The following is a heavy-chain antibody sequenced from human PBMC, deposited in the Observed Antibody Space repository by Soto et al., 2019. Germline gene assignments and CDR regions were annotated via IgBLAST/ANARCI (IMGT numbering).Heavy chain of an antibody. D-gene: IGHD1-26*01. CDR3: ARGMEPRDGSGMDV. CDR1: TFTFSSYA. CDR2: VSGSGGST. V-gene: IGHV3-23*01. Sequence: PGGSLRLSCAASTFTFSSYAMSWVRQAPGKGLEWLSAVSGSGGSTYYADSVKGRFTISRDNSKNTLYLQMNSLRAEDTAVYYCARGMEPRDGSGMDVWGQGTTVTVSS. J-gene: IGHJ6*02.